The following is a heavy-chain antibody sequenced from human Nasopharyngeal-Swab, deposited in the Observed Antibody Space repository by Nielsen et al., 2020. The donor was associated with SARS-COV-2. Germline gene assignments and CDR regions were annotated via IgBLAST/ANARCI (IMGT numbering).Heavy chain of an antibody. V-gene: IGHV3-23*01. J-gene: IGHJ4*02. CDR3: AKEQGTGWQHHFDY. Sequence: GESLKISCAASGFTFSSAMSWVRQAPGKGLECVSGIGGSGVKTYYADSVKGRFTISRDNSKNTLYLQMNSPRAEDTAVYYCAKEQGTGWQHHFDYWGQGTLVTVSS. CDR1: GFTFSSA. CDR2: IGGSGVKT. D-gene: IGHD6-19*01.